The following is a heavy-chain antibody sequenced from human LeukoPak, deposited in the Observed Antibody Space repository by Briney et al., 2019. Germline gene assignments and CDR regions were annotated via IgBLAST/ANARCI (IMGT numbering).Heavy chain of an antibody. J-gene: IGHJ4*02. CDR2: IYSGGDT. D-gene: IGHD4-23*01. V-gene: IGHV3-53*01. CDR1: GFTVSSNY. Sequence: GGSLRLSCAASGFTVSSNYMSWVRQAPGKGLEWVSIIYSGGDTYYADSVKGRFTISRDNSKNTLYLQMNSLRAEDTAVYYCARASTVVTPECFSPYKDRYYFDSWGQGTLVTVSS. CDR3: ARASTVVTPECFSPYKDRYYFDS.